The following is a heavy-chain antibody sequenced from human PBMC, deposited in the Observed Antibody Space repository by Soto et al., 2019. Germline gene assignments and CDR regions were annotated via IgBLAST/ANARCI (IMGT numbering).Heavy chain of an antibody. CDR3: AGGEVQLWFWYFDY. CDR2: MNPNSGNT. Sequence: QVQLVQSGAEVKKPGASVKVSCKASGYTFTSYDINWVRQATGQGLEWMGWMNPNSGNTGYAQKFQGRVTMTRNTAISTAYMELSSLRSEATAVYYCAGGEVQLWFWYFDYWGQGTLVTVSS. J-gene: IGHJ4*02. V-gene: IGHV1-8*01. D-gene: IGHD5-18*01. CDR1: GYTFTSYD.